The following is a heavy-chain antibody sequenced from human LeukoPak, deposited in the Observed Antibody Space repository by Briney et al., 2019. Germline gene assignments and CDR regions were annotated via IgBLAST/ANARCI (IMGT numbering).Heavy chain of an antibody. V-gene: IGHV3-49*04. Sequence: GGSLRLSCTASGFTFGDYAMSWVRRAPGKGLEWVGFIRSKAYGGTTEYAASVKGRFTISRDDSKSITYLQMNSLKTEDTAVYYCTTTYCGGDCYPPNYWGQGTLVTVSS. J-gene: IGHJ4*02. CDR2: IRSKAYGGTT. D-gene: IGHD2-21*02. CDR3: TTTYCGGDCYPPNY. CDR1: GFTFGDYA.